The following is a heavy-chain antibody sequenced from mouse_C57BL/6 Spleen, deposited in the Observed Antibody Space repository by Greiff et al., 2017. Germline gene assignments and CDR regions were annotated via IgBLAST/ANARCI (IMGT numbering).Heavy chain of an antibody. J-gene: IGHJ4*01. V-gene: IGHV1-53*01. CDR3: ARQLDSSHAMDY. CDR1: GYTFTSYW. D-gene: IGHD3-2*02. Sequence: QVQLQQPGTELVKPGASVKLSCKASGYTFTSYWMHWVKQRPGQGLEWIGTINPSNGGTNYNEKFKSKATLTADTSSSTAYMQLSSLTSEDYWVNDCARQLDSSHAMDYWGQGTSVTVSS. CDR2: INPSNGGT.